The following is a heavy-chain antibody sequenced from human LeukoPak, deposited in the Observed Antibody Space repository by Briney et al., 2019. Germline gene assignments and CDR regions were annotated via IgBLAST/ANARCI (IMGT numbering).Heavy chain of an antibody. CDR2: INIISSEI. J-gene: IGHJ3*02. V-gene: IGHV3-48*02. Sequence: GGSLRLSCAAYGFTFTSYSMKVVRQAPGKGLERVSYINIISSEIYYGDSVKGRFTISTDNAKNSVYLQMNSLRDEDTAVYYCARDRAYAFDNWGQGTMVTVSS. D-gene: IGHD3-10*01. CDR1: GFTFTSYS. CDR3: ARDRAYAFDN.